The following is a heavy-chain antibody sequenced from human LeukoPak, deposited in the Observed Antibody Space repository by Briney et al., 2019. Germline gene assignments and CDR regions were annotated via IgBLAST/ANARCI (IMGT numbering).Heavy chain of an antibody. V-gene: IGHV4-34*01. J-gene: IGHJ5*02. CDR2: INHSGST. CDR1: GGSFSGYY. CDR3: ARARKLRFLEWLPDNWFDP. D-gene: IGHD3-3*01. Sequence: SETLSLTCAVYGGSFSGYYWSWIRQPPGKGLEWIGEINHSGSTNYNPSLNSRVTISVDTSKNQFSLKLSSVTAADTAVYYCARARKLRFLEWLPDNWFDPWGQGTLVTVSS.